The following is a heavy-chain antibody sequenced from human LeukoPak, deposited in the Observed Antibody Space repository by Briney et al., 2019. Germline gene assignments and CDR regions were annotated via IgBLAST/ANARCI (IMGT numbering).Heavy chain of an antibody. CDR1: GYTFTSYD. J-gene: IGHJ6*03. Sequence: ASVKVSCKASGYTFTSYDINWVRQATGQGLEWMGWMNPSSGNTGYAQKFQGRVTITRNTSISTAYMELSSLRSEDTAVYYCAGGLYVTIFGVAYYYYMDVWGKGTTVTVSS. CDR2: MNPSSGNT. D-gene: IGHD3-3*01. CDR3: AGGLYVTIFGVAYYYYMDV. V-gene: IGHV1-8*03.